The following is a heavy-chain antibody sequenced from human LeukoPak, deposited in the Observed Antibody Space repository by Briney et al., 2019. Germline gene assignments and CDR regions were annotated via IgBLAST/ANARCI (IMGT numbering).Heavy chain of an antibody. D-gene: IGHD2-2*01. J-gene: IGHJ3*02. CDR1: GDSISSSSYY. Sequence: SETLSLTCTVSGDSISSSSYYWGWIRQPPGKGLEWVGSIYYSGSTYYNPSLKSRVTVSVDTSKNQFSLHLSSVTAADTAVYYCARLPDCSSTSCYSNAFDIWGQGTMVTVSS. V-gene: IGHV4-39*01. CDR2: IYYSGST. CDR3: ARLPDCSSTSCYSNAFDI.